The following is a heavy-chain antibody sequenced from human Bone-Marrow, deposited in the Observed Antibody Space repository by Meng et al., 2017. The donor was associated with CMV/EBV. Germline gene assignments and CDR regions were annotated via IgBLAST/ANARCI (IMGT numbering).Heavy chain of an antibody. D-gene: IGHD1-26*01. J-gene: IGHJ4*02. CDR1: GFTFSGSA. CDR2: IRSKANSYAT. CDR3: TRHNGGEWELQGADY. V-gene: IGHV3-73*01. Sequence: GESLKISCAASGFTFSGSAMHWVRQASGKGLEWVGRIRSKANSYATAYAASVKGRFTISRDDSKNTAYLQMNSLKTEDTAVYYCTRHNGGEWELQGADYWGQGTRVTVYS.